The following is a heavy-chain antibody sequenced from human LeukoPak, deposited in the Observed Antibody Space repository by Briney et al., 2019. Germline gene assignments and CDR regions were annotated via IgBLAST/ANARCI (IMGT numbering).Heavy chain of an antibody. J-gene: IGHJ6*02. CDR1: GFTFSSYA. Sequence: GGSLRLSCAASGFTFSSYAMSWVRQAPGKGLEWVSAISGSGGSTYYADSVKGRFTISRDNSKNTLYLQMNSLRAEDTAVYYCARYCGGDCYGMDVWGQGTTVTVSS. CDR3: ARYCGGDCYGMDV. D-gene: IGHD2-21*01. V-gene: IGHV3-23*01. CDR2: ISGSGGST.